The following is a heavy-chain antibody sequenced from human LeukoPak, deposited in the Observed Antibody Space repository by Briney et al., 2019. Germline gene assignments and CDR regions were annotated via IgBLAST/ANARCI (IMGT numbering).Heavy chain of an antibody. V-gene: IGHV3-30*02. CDR1: GFTFSSYG. Sequence: PGGSLRLSCAASGFTFSSYGMHRVRQAPGKGLEWVAFIRYDGSNKYYADSVKGRFTISRDNSKNTLYLQMNSLRAEDTAVYYCAKIAGPNYYYYYYMDVWGKGTTVTVSS. J-gene: IGHJ6*03. CDR3: AKIAGPNYYYYYYMDV. CDR2: IRYDGSNK.